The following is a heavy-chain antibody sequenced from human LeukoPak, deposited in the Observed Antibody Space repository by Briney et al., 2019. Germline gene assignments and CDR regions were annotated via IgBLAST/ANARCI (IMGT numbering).Heavy chain of an antibody. Sequence: PGGSLRLSCAASGFTVSSNFMSWVRQAPGKGLEWVSVIYSGGNTYYADYVKGRFTISRDNSKSTLYLQMNSLRAEDTAVYHCARDRLPPLGAFDIWGQGTMVTVSS. CDR2: IYSGGNT. D-gene: IGHD3-16*01. CDR3: ARDRLPPLGAFDI. J-gene: IGHJ3*02. V-gene: IGHV3-66*01. CDR1: GFTVSSNF.